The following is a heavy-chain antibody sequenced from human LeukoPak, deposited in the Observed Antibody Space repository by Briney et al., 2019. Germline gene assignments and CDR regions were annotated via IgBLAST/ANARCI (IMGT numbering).Heavy chain of an antibody. CDR3: ARGMTTVTKTDAFDI. D-gene: IGHD4-17*01. V-gene: IGHV4-59*01. CDR1: GGSISIYY. J-gene: IGHJ3*02. CDR2: IYYSGST. Sequence: SETLSLTCTVSGGSISIYYWSWIRQPPGKGLEWIGYIYYSGSTNYNPSLKSRVTISVDTSKNQFSLKLSSVTAADTAVYYCARGMTTVTKTDAFDIWGQGTMVTVSS.